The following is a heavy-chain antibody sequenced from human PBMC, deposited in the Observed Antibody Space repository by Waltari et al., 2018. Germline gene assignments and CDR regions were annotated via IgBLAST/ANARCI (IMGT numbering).Heavy chain of an antibody. CDR2: VFYSGRT. V-gene: IGHV4-39*07. J-gene: IGHJ4*02. CDR3: SRGGSDYCLNGVCSAFDY. D-gene: IGHD2-8*01. CDR1: GGSISDTTSY. Sequence: QLQESGPGVVKPSETLSLTCRVSGGSISDTTSYWGWIRQPPGKGLEWIGTVFYSGRTFYNPSLNSRVTFSVDTSNNHFSLKLQSVTAADTAVYYCSRGGSDYCLNGVCSAFDYWGQGTLVAVSS.